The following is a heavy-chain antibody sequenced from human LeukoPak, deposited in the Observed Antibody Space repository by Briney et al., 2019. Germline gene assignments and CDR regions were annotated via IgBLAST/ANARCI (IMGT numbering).Heavy chain of an antibody. D-gene: IGHD3-10*01. CDR1: GYSFTGHY. CDR3: ARVTIHYYNLYYYMDV. V-gene: IGHV1-2*02. J-gene: IGHJ6*03. Sequence: ASVKVSCKASGYSFTGHYMHWVRQAPGQGLEWMGWINPKSGGTNYAQKFQGRVSLTTDTSTRTAYMELTSLTSDDTAVYYCARVTIHYYNLYYYMDVWGKGTTVTVSS. CDR2: INPKSGGT.